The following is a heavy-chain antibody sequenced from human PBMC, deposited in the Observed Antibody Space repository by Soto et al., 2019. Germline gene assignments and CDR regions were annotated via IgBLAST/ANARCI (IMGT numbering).Heavy chain of an antibody. CDR1: GFTFSSYA. J-gene: IGHJ4*02. CDR3: AKGEAVAGTEFDY. Sequence: QPGGSLRLSCAASGFTFSSYAMSWVRQAPGKGLEWVSTISGGGDNTYYADSVKGRFTISRDNSKNTLFLQMNSLRGEDTAIYYCAKGEAVAGTEFDYWGQGALVTVSS. D-gene: IGHD6-13*01. V-gene: IGHV3-23*01. CDR2: ISGGGDNT.